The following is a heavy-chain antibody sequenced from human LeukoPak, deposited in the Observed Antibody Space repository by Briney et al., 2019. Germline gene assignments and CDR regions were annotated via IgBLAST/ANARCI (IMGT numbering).Heavy chain of an antibody. V-gene: IGHV3-73*01. CDR1: GFTFSGSA. J-gene: IGHJ4*02. Sequence: QTGGSLRLSCAASGFTFSGSAMHWVRQASGKGLEWVGRIRSKANNYATAYAASVKGRFTISRDDSKNTAYLQMNSLKTEDTALYYCTGSTNGYYLDYWGQGTLVTVSS. D-gene: IGHD5-24*01. CDR2: IRSKANNYAT. CDR3: TGSTNGYYLDY.